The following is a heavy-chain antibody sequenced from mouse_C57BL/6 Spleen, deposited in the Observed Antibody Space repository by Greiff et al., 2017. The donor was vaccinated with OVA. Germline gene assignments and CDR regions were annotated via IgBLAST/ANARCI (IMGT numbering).Heavy chain of an antibody. CDR1: GYAFSSSW. D-gene: IGHD4-1*01. J-gene: IGHJ1*03. CDR3: ARFDWDVDYWYFDV. V-gene: IGHV1-82*01. Sequence: VQLQQSGPELVKPGASVKISCKASGYAFSSSWMNWVKQRPGKGLEWIGRIYPGDGDTNYNGKFKGKATLTADKSSSTAYMQLSSLTSEDSAVYFCARFDWDVDYWYFDVWGTGTTVTVSS. CDR2: IYPGDGDT.